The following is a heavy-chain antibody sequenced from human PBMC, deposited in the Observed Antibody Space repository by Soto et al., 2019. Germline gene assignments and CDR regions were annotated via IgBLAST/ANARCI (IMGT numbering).Heavy chain of an antibody. V-gene: IGHV4-31*03. D-gene: IGHD4-17*01. J-gene: IGHJ4*02. CDR1: GGSISSASYY. CDR2: IYDNGNT. Sequence: QVQLQESGPRLVKPSQTLSLTCTVSGGSISSASYYWSWIRQLPGKGLEWIGYIYDNGNTYYNPSLGSRIMIARDTSKNQFSLRLTSVNAADTAVYYCARGEPDGDFAYLGQGTLVTVAS. CDR3: ARGEPDGDFAY.